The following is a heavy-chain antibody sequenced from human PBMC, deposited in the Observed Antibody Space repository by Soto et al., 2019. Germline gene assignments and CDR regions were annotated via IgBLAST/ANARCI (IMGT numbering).Heavy chain of an antibody. CDR1: RYALTSYG. J-gene: IGHJ5*02. Sequence: GTSVKVTWKDSRYALTSYGIQWVCQATGQRLEWMAWINAANGDTKYSPKFPGRVTITRETSATTAYMELSSLRSEDTAVYYCVRRHVSATGIDWFDPWSQGTLVTVSS. CDR2: INAANGDT. CDR3: VRRHVSATGIDWFDP. V-gene: IGHV1-3*01. D-gene: IGHD6-13*01.